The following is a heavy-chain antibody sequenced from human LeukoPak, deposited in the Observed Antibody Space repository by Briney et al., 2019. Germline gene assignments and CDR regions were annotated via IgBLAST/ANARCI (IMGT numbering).Heavy chain of an antibody. Sequence: GESLKISCEVSGSTFDNYWIAWVRQMPGKGLEWMGIIYPGDSDTRYSPSFQGQVTISADKSISTAYLQWSSLKASDTAMYYCARQGPYCSSTSCYDYWGQGTLVTVSS. CDR3: ARQGPYCSSTSCYDY. D-gene: IGHD2-2*01. CDR1: GSTFDNYW. CDR2: IYPGDSDT. V-gene: IGHV5-51*01. J-gene: IGHJ4*02.